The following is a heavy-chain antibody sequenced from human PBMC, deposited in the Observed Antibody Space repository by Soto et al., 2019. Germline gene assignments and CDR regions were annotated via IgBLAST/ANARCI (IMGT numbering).Heavy chain of an antibody. CDR2: VSHSGST. CDR3: AREYTYGSNFFDC. CDR1: GGSISSAAYY. Sequence: QVRLQESGPGLVKPSQTLSLTCTVSGGSISSAAYYWSWIRQHPGKGLAWIGYVSHSGSTYYNPSLKSRVIISVDTSKHHFSLSLTSVTAADTAVYYCAREYTYGSNFFDCWGQGALVTVSS. V-gene: IGHV4-31*03. D-gene: IGHD5-18*01. J-gene: IGHJ4*02.